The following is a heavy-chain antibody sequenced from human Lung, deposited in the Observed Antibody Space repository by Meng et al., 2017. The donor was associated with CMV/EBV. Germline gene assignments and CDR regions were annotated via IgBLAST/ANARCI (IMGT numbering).Heavy chain of an antibody. CDR1: GGSISSSSYY. V-gene: IGHV4-39*01. Sequence: SETLSLXXTVSGGSISSSSYYWGWIRQPPGKGLEWIGSIYYSGSTYYNPSLKSRVTISVDTSKNQFSLKLSSVTAADTAVYYCARQTDTEGIAAAPDVWGQRATVTVSS. J-gene: IGHJ6*02. CDR3: ARQTDTEGIAAAPDV. D-gene: IGHD6-13*01. CDR2: IYYSGST.